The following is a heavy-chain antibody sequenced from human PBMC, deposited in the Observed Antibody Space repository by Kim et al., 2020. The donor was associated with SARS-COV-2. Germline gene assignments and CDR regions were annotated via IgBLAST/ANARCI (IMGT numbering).Heavy chain of an antibody. Sequence: GGSLRLSCAASGFTFDDYDMHWVRQAPGKGLEWVSLISGDGGSTYYADSVKGRFTISRDNSKNSLYLQMNSLRTEDTALYYCAKGAFQVATISGAFDYWGQGTLVTVSS. V-gene: IGHV3-43*02. CDR3: AKGAFQVATISGAFDY. D-gene: IGHD5-12*01. CDR1: GFTFDDYD. J-gene: IGHJ4*02. CDR2: ISGDGGST.